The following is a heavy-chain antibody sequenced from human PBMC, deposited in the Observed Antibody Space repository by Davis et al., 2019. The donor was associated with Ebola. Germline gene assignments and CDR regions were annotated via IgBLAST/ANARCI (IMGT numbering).Heavy chain of an antibody. Sequence: ASVKVSCKASGYTFTSYYMHWVRQAPGQGLEWMGIINPSGGSTSYAQKFQGRVTMTTDTSTSTAYMELRSLRSDDTAVYYCARPIYSSSWFGYAFDIWGQGTMVSVSS. J-gene: IGHJ3*02. CDR2: INPSGGST. CDR3: ARPIYSSSWFGYAFDI. V-gene: IGHV1-46*01. D-gene: IGHD6-13*01. CDR1: GYTFTSYY.